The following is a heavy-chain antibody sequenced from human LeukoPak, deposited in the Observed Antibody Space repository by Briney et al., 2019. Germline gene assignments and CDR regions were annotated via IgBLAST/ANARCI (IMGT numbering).Heavy chain of an antibody. J-gene: IGHJ1*01. CDR2: IIPKFGSA. D-gene: IGHD3-16*02. CDR1: RGTVSPFG. CDR3: ARDNFAPSGVKYFQL. V-gene: IGHV1-69*05. Sequence: SVKVSCEASRGTVSPFGIGWVRQAPGQGLEWMGGIIPKFGSANYAQKFQDRLTLTTDESTSIAYMELSNLRSEDTAVYFCARDNFAPSGVKYFQLWGPGTLVTVSS.